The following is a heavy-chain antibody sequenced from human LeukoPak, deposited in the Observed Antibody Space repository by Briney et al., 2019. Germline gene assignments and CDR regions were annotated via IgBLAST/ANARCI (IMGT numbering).Heavy chain of an antibody. CDR3: ARSGLPSRYCSGGSCYLPGWFDP. J-gene: IGHJ5*02. V-gene: IGHV1-8*01. CDR2: MNPNSGNT. CDR1: GYTFTSYD. D-gene: IGHD2-15*01. Sequence: ASVKVSFKASGYTFTSYDINWERQATGQGLEWMGRMNPNSGNTGYAQKFQGRVTMTRNTSISTAYMELSSLRSEDTAVYYCARSGLPSRYCSGGSCYLPGWFDPWGQGTLVTVSS.